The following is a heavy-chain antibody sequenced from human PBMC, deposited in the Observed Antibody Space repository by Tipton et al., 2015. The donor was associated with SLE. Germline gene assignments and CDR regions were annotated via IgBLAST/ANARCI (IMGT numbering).Heavy chain of an antibody. J-gene: IGHJ4*02. CDR2: INHRGST. V-gene: IGHV4-34*01. CDR3: ARHLCTNGVCPFDY. D-gene: IGHD2-8*01. CDR1: GGSFSGYY. Sequence: TLSLTCAVYGGSFSGYYWSWIRQPPGKGLEWIGEINHRGSTNYNPSLKSRVTISIDTSKNQFSLKLSSVTAADTAVYYCARHLCTNGVCPFDYWGQGILVTVSS.